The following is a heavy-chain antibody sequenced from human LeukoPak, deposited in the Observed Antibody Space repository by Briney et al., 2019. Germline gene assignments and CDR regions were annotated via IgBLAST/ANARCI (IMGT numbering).Heavy chain of an antibody. J-gene: IGHJ4*02. CDR2: ISGSGAST. CDR3: AKRTGGSGSYPFDY. CDR1: GFTFSSYA. D-gene: IGHD3-10*01. V-gene: IGHV3-23*01. Sequence: GGSLRLSCAASGFTFSSYAMSWVRQAPGKGLEWVSAISGSGASTFYADSVKGRFTISRDKSRNTLYLQMNSLRAEDTAVYYCAKRTGGSGSYPFDYWGQGTLVTVSS.